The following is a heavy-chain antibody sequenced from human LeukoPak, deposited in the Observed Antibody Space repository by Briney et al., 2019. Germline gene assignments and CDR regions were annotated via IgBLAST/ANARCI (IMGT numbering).Heavy chain of an antibody. Sequence: ASVKVSCEASGGTFSSYAISWVRQAPGQGLEWMGRIIPIFGTANYAQKFQGRVTITTDESTSTAYMELSSLRSEDTAVYYCARGKMATITEFDYWGQGTLVTVSS. J-gene: IGHJ4*02. V-gene: IGHV1-69*05. CDR2: IIPIFGTA. D-gene: IGHD5-24*01. CDR1: GGTFSSYA. CDR3: ARGKMATITEFDY.